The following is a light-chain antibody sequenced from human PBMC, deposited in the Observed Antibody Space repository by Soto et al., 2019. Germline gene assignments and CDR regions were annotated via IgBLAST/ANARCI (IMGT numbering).Light chain of an antibody. J-gene: IGLJ3*02. Sequence: QSVLTQPPSVSGAPGQRVTISCTGNNSNIGAGYDVLWYQQLPGTAPRLLIYGNSNRPSGVPDRFAGSKSGTSASVVITGLQADDEADYYCQSYDSVQSGHVLFGGGTKVTVL. V-gene: IGLV1-40*01. CDR1: NSNIGAGYD. CDR3: QSYDSVQSGHVL. CDR2: GNS.